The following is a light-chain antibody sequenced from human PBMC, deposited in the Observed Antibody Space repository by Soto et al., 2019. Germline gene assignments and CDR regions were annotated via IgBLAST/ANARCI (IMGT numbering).Light chain of an antibody. Sequence: EIVMTQSPATLSVSPGXRATLSCRASQSVSSNLAWYQQKPGQAPRLLTYGASTRATGIPARFIGSGSGTDFTLTISSLQSEDFGVYYCQQYNVWPPWTFGQGTKVDIK. V-gene: IGKV3-15*01. CDR1: QSVSSN. CDR2: GAS. J-gene: IGKJ1*01. CDR3: QQYNVWPPWT.